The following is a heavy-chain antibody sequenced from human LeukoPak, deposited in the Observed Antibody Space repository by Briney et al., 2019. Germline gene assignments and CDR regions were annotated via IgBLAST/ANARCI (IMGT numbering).Heavy chain of an antibody. CDR3: AKDLYFYDTSGTY. D-gene: IGHD3-22*01. J-gene: IGHJ4*02. CDR1: GFTFSIYA. CDR2: VDDRGDNT. V-gene: IGHV3-23*01. Sequence: GGSLRLSCAASGFTFSIYAMSWVRQAAGKGLKWVSTVDDRGDNTYYADSVKGRFTISRDNSKNTLYLQMNSLRAEDTAVYYCAKDLYFYDTSGTYWGQGTLVTVSS.